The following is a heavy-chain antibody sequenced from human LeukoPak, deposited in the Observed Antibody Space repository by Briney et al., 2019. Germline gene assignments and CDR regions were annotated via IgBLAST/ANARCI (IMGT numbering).Heavy chain of an antibody. J-gene: IGHJ4*02. CDR3: ARSGYSSSGYALDY. CDR2: ISSSSSYI. Sequence: TGGSLRLSCAASGFTFSSYGMNWVCQAQGKGLEWVSSISSSSSYIYYADSVKGRFTISRDNAKNSLYLQMNSLRAEDTAVYYCARSGYSSSGYALDYWGQGTLVTVSS. V-gene: IGHV3-21*01. D-gene: IGHD6-13*01. CDR1: GFTFSSYG.